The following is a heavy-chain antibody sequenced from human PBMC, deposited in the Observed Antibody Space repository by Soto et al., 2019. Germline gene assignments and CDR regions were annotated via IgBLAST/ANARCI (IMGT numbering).Heavy chain of an antibody. CDR1: GYTFTSYG. V-gene: IGHV1-8*02. D-gene: IGHD1-26*01. CDR3: ARVDAHDFIVEDY. J-gene: IGHJ4*02. CDR2: MNPNSGNT. Sequence: ASVKVSCKASGYTFTSYGISWVRQATGQGLEWMGWMNPNSGNTGYAQKFQGRVTMTRNTSISTAYMELSSLRSADTAVYYCARVDAHDFIVEDYWGQGTLVTVSS.